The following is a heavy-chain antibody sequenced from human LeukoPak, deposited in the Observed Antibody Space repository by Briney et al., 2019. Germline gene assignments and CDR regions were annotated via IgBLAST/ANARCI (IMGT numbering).Heavy chain of an antibody. CDR1: GYSISSGYY. J-gene: IGHJ4*02. V-gene: IGHV4-38-2*02. CDR2: IYHNGNT. CDR3: ARDDYLIYDY. D-gene: IGHD4-11*01. Sequence: SETLSLTCVVSGYSISSGYYWGWIRPPPGKGLEWIASIYHNGNTYYNLSLKSRVTISVDTSKNQFSLKLSSVTAADTAMYYCARDDYLIYDYWGQGTLVTVSS.